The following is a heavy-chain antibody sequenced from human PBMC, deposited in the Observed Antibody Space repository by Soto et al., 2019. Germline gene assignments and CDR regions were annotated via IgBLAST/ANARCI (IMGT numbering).Heavy chain of an antibody. J-gene: IGHJ6*02. CDR2: VYWTGNN. CDR1: GTSVSNTNYY. V-gene: IGHV4-61*01. Sequence: QVQLQESGPGLVKPSETLSLTCTVSGTSVSNTNYYWSWIRQPPGKGLEWIGNVYWTGNNKYNPSLKSRVTISVDTSKNQFSLKLTSVTAADTADYHCARDVIRIGSTGTHHFYGMDVWGQGTTVTVSS. CDR3: ARDVIRIGSTGTHHFYGMDV. D-gene: IGHD6-13*01.